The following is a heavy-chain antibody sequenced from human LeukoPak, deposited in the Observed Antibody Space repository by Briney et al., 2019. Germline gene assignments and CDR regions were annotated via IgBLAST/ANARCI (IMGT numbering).Heavy chain of an antibody. D-gene: IGHD7-27*01. V-gene: IGHV1-8*01. CDR1: GYTFTSYD. CDR2: MNPNSGNT. CDR3: ARGRDPGEPYFDY. Sequence: GASVTVSCKASGYTFTSYDINWVRQATGQGLEWMGWMNPNSGNTGYAQKFQGRVTMTRNTSISTAYMELSSLRSEDTAVNYCARGRDPGEPYFDYWGQGTLVTVSS. J-gene: IGHJ4*02.